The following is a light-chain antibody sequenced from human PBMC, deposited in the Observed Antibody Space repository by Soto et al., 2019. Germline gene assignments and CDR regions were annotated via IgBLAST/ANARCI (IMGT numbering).Light chain of an antibody. V-gene: IGKV3-15*01. CDR3: QQYDNWPQT. Sequence: IAMRHSPATVSVSPGERATXSCRASQSVRSSLAWYQQKPGQAHRLIIHGASKRAPGVTDRLSGSGSGTDFTLTISSLQSEDFAVYYCQQYDNWPQTFGQGTKVDIK. CDR2: GAS. J-gene: IGKJ1*01. CDR1: QSVRSS.